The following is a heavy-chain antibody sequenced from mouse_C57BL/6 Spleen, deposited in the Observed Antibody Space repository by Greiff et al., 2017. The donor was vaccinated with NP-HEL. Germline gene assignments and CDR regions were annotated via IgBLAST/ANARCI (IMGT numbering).Heavy chain of an antibody. CDR1: GYAFSSSW. D-gene: IGHD4-1*01. Sequence: VQLQQSGPELVKPGASVKISCKASGYAFSSSWMNWVKQRPGKGLEWIGRIYPGDGDTNYNGKFKGKATLTADKSSSTAYMQLSSLTSEDSAVYFCARRKTGDWYFDVWGTGTTVTVSS. CDR3: ARRKTGDWYFDV. V-gene: IGHV1-82*01. CDR2: IYPGDGDT. J-gene: IGHJ1*03.